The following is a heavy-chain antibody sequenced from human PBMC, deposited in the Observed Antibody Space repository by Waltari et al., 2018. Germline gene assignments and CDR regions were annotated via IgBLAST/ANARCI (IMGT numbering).Heavy chain of an antibody. CDR2: IRYDGSNK. V-gene: IGHV3-30*02. Sequence: QVQLVESGGGVVQPGGSLRLSCAASGFTFSSYGMHCVRQAPGKGLEWVAFIRYDGSNKYYADSVKGRFTISRDNSKNTLYLQMNSLRAEDTAVYYCAKDPDGVAPYFDYWGQGTLVTVSS. D-gene: IGHD3-3*01. CDR1: GFTFSSYG. CDR3: AKDPDGVAPYFDY. J-gene: IGHJ4*02.